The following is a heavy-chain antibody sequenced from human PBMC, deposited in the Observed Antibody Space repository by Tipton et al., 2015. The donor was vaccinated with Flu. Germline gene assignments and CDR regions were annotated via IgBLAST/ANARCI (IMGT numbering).Heavy chain of an antibody. Sequence: QLVQSGAEVKKPGASLKVSCKASGYTFSTYGISWVRQAPGQGLEWMGWITTYNGNTNYAQKIQGRVTMTTDTSTSTAYMQLRGLRSDDTAIYYCARTNTPYSTSPRLIDYWGQGTLVTVSS. CDR3: ARTNTPYSTSPRLIDY. D-gene: IGHD6-6*01. CDR2: ITTYNGNT. J-gene: IGHJ4*02. CDR1: GYTFSTYG. V-gene: IGHV1-18*01.